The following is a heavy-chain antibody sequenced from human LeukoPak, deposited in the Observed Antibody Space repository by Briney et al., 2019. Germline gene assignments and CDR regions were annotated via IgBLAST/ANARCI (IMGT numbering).Heavy chain of an antibody. D-gene: IGHD6-13*01. CDR3: AKDQEPYSSSWGIDY. CDR2: ISGSGGST. Sequence: GGSLRLSCAASGFTFSSYAMSWVRQAPGKGLEWVSAISGSGGSTYYADSVKGRFTISRDNSKNTLYLQMNSLRAEDTAVYYCAKDQEPYSSSWGIDYWGQGTLVTVSS. V-gene: IGHV3-23*01. CDR1: GFTFSSYA. J-gene: IGHJ4*02.